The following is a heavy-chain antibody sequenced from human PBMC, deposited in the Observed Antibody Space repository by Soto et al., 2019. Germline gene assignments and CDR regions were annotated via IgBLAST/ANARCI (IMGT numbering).Heavy chain of an antibody. V-gene: IGHV5-10-1*01. Sequence: PGESLKISCKGSGYSFTSYWISGVRQMPGKGLELTCRIEPIDSYTNYNSSFQVHVTISADMPISTAYLQCSILKASHTATYYCASRPSSRGRSYWFAPWGHGALVPVSS. CDR1: GYSFTSYW. CDR3: ASRPSSRGRSYWFAP. D-gene: IGHD1-26*01. CDR2: IEPIDSYT. J-gene: IGHJ5*02.